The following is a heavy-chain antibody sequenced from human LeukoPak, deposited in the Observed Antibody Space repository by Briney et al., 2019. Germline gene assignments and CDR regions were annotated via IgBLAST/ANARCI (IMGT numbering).Heavy chain of an antibody. V-gene: IGHV3-48*04. J-gene: IGHJ6*03. CDR2: ISHSSNTI. CDR3: ARISGSGGSYYYYYMDV. D-gene: IGHD3-10*01. Sequence: GGSLRLSCAASGFTFSGHGMNWVRQAPGKGLEWLAYISHSSNTIYYADSVRGRFTVSRDNPKNSLFLRMNSLRAEDTAVYFCARISGSGGSYYYYYMDVWGKGTTVTVSS. CDR1: GFTFSGHG.